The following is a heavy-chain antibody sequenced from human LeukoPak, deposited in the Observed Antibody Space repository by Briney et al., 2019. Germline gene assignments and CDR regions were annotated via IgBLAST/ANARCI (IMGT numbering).Heavy chain of an antibody. V-gene: IGHV4-4*07. J-gene: IGHJ4*02. CDR1: GGPFNIYY. D-gene: IGHD4-17*01. CDR3: ARDYGDYIFHY. CDR2: IYASGNT. Sequence: PSETLSLTCTVSGGPFNIYYWNWIRQPAGKGLEWVGRIYASGNTNYNTSLRSRVTMSVDTSKNQISLKLSSVPAADSAVYFCARDYGDYIFHYWGQGTLVTVSS.